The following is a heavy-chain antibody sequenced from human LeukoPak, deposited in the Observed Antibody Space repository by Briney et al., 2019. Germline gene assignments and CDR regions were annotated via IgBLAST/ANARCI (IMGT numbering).Heavy chain of an antibody. J-gene: IGHJ4*02. CDR2: ISHSGST. D-gene: IGHD3-22*01. CDR3: ARDSRITMVAVEY. CDR1: GGSISSGGYY. Sequence: SETLSLTCTVSGGSISSGGYYWSWIRQPPGKGLEWIGYISHSGSTYYNPSLKSRVTISVDRSKNQFSLKLTSVTAADTAVYYCARDSRITMVAVEYWGQGTMVTVSS. V-gene: IGHV4-30-2*01.